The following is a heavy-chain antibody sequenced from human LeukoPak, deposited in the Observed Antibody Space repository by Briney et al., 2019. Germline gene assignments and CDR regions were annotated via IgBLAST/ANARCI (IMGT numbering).Heavy chain of an antibody. CDR2: INPNSGGP. D-gene: IGHD3-16*01. CDR1: GYTFTGYY. J-gene: IGHJ5*02. Sequence: GASVKVTCKASGYTFTGYYIHWVRQAPGQGLEWMGWINPNSGGPNYAQKFQGRVTMTRDTSISTAYMEVSRLRSDDTAVYYCARDVSAGGTNWFDPWGQGTQVTVSS. V-gene: IGHV1-2*02. CDR3: ARDVSAGGTNWFDP.